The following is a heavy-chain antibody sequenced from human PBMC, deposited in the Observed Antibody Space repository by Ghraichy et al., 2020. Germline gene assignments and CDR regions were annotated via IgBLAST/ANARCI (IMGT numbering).Heavy chain of an antibody. CDR3: ARPSCSGVSCYSSEFDC. CDR1: GFSFSSYG. CDR2: IWYDGKNE. V-gene: IGHV3-33*01. Sequence: GALRLSCAASGFSFSSYGMHWVRQAPGKGLEWVALIWYDGKNEHYVDSVKGRFTISRDNSKNTLYLQMNSLRAEDTAVYYCARPSCSGVSCYSSEFDCWGQGTLVTVSS. J-gene: IGHJ4*02. D-gene: IGHD2-15*01.